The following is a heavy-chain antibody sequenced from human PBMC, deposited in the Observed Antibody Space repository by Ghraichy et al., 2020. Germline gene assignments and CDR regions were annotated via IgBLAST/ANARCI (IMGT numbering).Heavy chain of an antibody. CDR3: ARSSYYYDSSHFDY. D-gene: IGHD3-22*01. CDR2: IYWDGDK. CDR1: GFSLSTSGVG. V-gene: IGHV2-5*02. J-gene: IGHJ4*02. Sequence: SGPTLVKPTQTLTLTCTFSGFSLSTSGVGVGWIRQPPGKALEWLAIIYWDGDKRYSPYLKSRLTITKDTSKDQVVLTMTNMDPVHTATYYCARSSYYYDSSHFDYWGQGNLVTVSS.